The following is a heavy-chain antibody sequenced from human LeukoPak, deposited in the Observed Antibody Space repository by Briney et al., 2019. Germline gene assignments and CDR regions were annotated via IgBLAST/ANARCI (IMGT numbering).Heavy chain of an antibody. Sequence: PGGSLRLSCAASGLTVSSSYMSWVRQAPGKGLEWVSIIYNDGSTYYADSMKGRFTISRDNSKNTLYPQMNSLRAEDTAVYYCAKEDRDDFWSGYYGVWGQGTLVTVSS. J-gene: IGHJ4*02. D-gene: IGHD3-3*01. CDR1: GLTVSSSY. CDR2: IYNDGST. V-gene: IGHV3-53*01. CDR3: AKEDRDDFWSGYYGV.